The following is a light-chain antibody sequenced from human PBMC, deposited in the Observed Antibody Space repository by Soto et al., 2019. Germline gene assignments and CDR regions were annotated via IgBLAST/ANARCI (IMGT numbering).Light chain of an antibody. J-gene: IGLJ2*01. CDR3: SSYTVSSAPVI. V-gene: IGLV2-14*01. CDR1: SSDVGGYNY. Sequence: QSALTQPASVSGSPGQSITISCTGTSSDVGGYNYVSWYQQHPGKAPKLMIFDVTNRPSGVSGRFSGSKSANTASLTISGLQFEDEADYYCSSYTVSSAPVIFGGGTKLTVL. CDR2: DVT.